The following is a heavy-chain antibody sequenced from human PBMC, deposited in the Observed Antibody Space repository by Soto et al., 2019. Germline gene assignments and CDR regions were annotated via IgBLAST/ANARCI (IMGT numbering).Heavy chain of an antibody. V-gene: IGHV4-59*01. CDR1: GGSMSKYY. CDR3: ARVRDNIGYHYYFDY. CDR2: IYYSGST. J-gene: IGHJ4*02. Sequence: QVQLQESGPGLVKPSETLSLTCSVSGGSMSKYYWTWIRQPPGKGLEWIGNIYYSGSTNYNPSLRGRLTISVDTSKNQFSLKLSSETTADTAVYYCARVRDNIGYHYYFDYWGQGTLVTVSS. D-gene: IGHD3-22*01.